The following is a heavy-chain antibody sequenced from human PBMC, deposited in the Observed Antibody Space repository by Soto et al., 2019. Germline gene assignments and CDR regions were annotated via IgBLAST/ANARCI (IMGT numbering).Heavy chain of an antibody. Sequence: QVQLQESCPGLVKPSQTLSLTCTVSGGSISSGGYYWSWIRQHPGKGLEWIGYIYYSGSTYYIPSLKSRVTISVDTSKNQFSLKLSSVTAADTAVYYCARAWDKTPYFDYWGQGTLVTVSS. D-gene: IGHD1-26*01. CDR1: GGSISSGGYY. V-gene: IGHV4-31*03. J-gene: IGHJ4*02. CDR2: IYYSGST. CDR3: ARAWDKTPYFDY.